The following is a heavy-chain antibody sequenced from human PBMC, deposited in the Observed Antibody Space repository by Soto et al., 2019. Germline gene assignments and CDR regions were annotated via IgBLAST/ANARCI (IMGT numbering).Heavy chain of an antibody. J-gene: IGHJ2*01. Sequence: QVQLQESGPGLVKPSQTLSLTCTVSGGSISSGDYYWSWIRQPPGKGLEWIGYIYYSGSTYYNPSIKLRVNISVDTSKNQFSLKLSSVTAADTAVYSCARDAGDYYDSSGNPWYFDLWGRGTLVTVSS. D-gene: IGHD3-22*01. CDR2: IYYSGST. CDR1: GGSISSGDYY. V-gene: IGHV4-30-4*01. CDR3: ARDAGDYYDSSGNPWYFDL.